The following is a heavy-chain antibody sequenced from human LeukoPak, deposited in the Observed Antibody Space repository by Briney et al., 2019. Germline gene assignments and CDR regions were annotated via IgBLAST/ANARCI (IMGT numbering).Heavy chain of an antibody. V-gene: IGHV3-7*01. CDR2: LNQDGSQK. Sequence: GGSLRLSCAASGFTFSNYWMSWVRQVPGKGLEGVATLNQDGSQKDYTDSVKGRFTISRDNSKNTLYLQMNSLRAEDTAVYYCAREGRLLYFDYWGQGTLVTVSS. CDR3: AREGRLLYFDY. J-gene: IGHJ4*02. D-gene: IGHD1-26*01. CDR1: GFTFSNYW.